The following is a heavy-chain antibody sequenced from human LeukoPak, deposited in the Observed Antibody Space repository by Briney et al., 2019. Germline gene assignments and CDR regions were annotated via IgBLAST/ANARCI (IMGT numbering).Heavy chain of an antibody. CDR1: GFPFTLYN. V-gene: IGHV3-48*04. CDR2: ISSSTNTI. D-gene: IGHD3-16*01. Sequence: GGSLRLSCEVSGFPFTLYNMNWVRQAPGKGLEWLSYISSSTNTIYYADSVKGRFTISRDNAKNSLYLQMNSLRAEDTAVYYCAKQRYGGEDYWGQGTLVTISS. CDR3: AKQRYGGEDY. J-gene: IGHJ4*02.